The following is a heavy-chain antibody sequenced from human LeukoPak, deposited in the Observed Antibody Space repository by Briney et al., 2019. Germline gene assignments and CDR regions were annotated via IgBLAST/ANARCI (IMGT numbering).Heavy chain of an antibody. CDR2: MSGGGTST. J-gene: IGHJ2*01. D-gene: IGHD7-27*01. CDR3: AKARDWGSNWDFDL. Sequence: GGSLRLSCAASGFTFSSYSMNWVRQAPGKGLEWVSAMSGGGTSTYYAGSVKGRFTISGDNSKNTLYLQMNSLRAEDTAVYYRAKARDWGSNWDFDLWGRGTLVTVSS. CDR1: GFTFSSYS. V-gene: IGHV3-23*01.